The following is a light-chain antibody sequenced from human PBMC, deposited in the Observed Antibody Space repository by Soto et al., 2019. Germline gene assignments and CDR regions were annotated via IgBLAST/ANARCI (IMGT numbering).Light chain of an antibody. CDR1: SSDIDIYKY. CDR3: SSYTSRITYV. Sequence: QSALTQPASVSGSPVQSITISCTGTSSDIDIYKYVSWYQQHPGKAPKLVIYQVTNRPSGGSNRFSGSKSGNTASLTISGLQAEDEDDYYCSSYTSRITYVFGPGTQLNVL. CDR2: QVT. V-gene: IGLV2-14*01. J-gene: IGLJ1*01.